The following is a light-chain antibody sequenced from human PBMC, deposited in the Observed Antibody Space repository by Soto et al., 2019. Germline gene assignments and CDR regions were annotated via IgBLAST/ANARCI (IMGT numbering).Light chain of an antibody. Sequence: QSALTQPASVSGSPGQSITISCTGTSIDVGGYNYVSWYQQHPGKAPKLMIYDVSNRPSGVSNRFSGSKSGNTASLTISGLQAEDEADYYCSSYTSSILFGGGTKLIVL. CDR1: SIDVGGYNY. CDR2: DVS. CDR3: SSYTSSIL. J-gene: IGLJ2*01. V-gene: IGLV2-14*01.